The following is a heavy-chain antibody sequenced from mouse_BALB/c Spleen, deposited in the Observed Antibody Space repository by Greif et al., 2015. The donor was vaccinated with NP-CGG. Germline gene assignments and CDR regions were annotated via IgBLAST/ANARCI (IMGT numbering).Heavy chain of an antibody. V-gene: IGHV14-3*02. Sequence: EVQLQQSGAELVKPGASVKLSCTASGFNIKDTYMHWVKQRPEQGLEWIGRIDPANGNTKYDPKFQGKATITADTSSNTAYLQLSSLTSEDTAVYYCASGDYDGVGAMDYWGRGTSVTVSS. J-gene: IGHJ4*01. CDR2: IDPANGNT. D-gene: IGHD2-4*01. CDR1: GFNIKDTY. CDR3: ASGDYDGVGAMDY.